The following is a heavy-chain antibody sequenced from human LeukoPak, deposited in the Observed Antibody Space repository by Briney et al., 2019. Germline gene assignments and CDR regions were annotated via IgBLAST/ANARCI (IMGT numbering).Heavy chain of an antibody. Sequence: ASVKVSCKASGGTFSSYAISWVRQAPGKGLEWMGGVDPEDDETIYAQKFQGRVTMTEDTSTDTAYMELSSLRSEDTAVYYCATDQQWQLLGYWGQGTLVTVSS. CDR3: ATDQQWQLLGY. CDR2: VDPEDDET. CDR1: GGTFSSYA. V-gene: IGHV1-24*01. J-gene: IGHJ4*02. D-gene: IGHD6-19*01.